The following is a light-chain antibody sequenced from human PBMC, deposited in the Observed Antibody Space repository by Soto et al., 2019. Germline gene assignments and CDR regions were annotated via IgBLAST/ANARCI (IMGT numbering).Light chain of an antibody. V-gene: IGKV3-11*01. Sequence: EIVLTQSPATLSLSPGERATLSCRASQSVYSLLAWYQQKPGQAPRLLIYDAATRATGIPARFRCSGYGTDFTLTISSLGPEDFAVYFCQQRANLWTFGQGTRVQIK. J-gene: IGKJ1*01. CDR2: DAA. CDR3: QQRANLWT. CDR1: QSVYSL.